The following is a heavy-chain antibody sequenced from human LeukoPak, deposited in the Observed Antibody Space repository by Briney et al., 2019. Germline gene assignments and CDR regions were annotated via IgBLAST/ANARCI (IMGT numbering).Heavy chain of an antibody. CDR3: AREYGSGSYTGIDY. V-gene: IGHV1-18*01. J-gene: IGHJ4*02. CDR2: ISAYNSAYNGNT. CDR1: GYSFTSYG. D-gene: IGHD3-10*01. Sequence: ASVKVSCKASGYSFTSYGINWVRQAPGQGLEWMGWISAYNSAYNGNTHYAQKLQGRVTMTTDTSTNTGYMELRSLRSDHTAVYYCAREYGSGSYTGIDYWGQGTLVTVSS.